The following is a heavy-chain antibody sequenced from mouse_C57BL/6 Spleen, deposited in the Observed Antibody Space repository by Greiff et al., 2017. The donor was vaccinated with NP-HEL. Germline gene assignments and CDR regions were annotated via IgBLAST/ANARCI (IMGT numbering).Heavy chain of an antibody. Sequence: QVQLQQPGAELVKPGASVKLSCKASGYTFTSYWMHWVKQRPGRGLEWIGRIDPSSGGTKYNEKFKSKATLTVDKPSSTAYMQLSSLTSEDSAVYYCASATDYDWFAYWGQGTLVTVSA. V-gene: IGHV1-72*01. J-gene: IGHJ3*01. D-gene: IGHD2-4*01. CDR2: IDPSSGGT. CDR1: GYTFTSYW. CDR3: ASATDYDWFAY.